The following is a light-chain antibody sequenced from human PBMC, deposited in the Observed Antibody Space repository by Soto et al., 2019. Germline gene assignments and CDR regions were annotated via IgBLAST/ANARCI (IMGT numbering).Light chain of an antibody. CDR1: QSISSN. V-gene: IGKV3-15*01. CDR3: QQYNNWLWT. Sequence: EIVMTQAPATLSVSPGERATLSWRASQSISSNLAWYQHKPGQAPRLLIYSTSTRATGIPARFSGSGSGTEFTLTISSLQSEDFAIYYCQQYNNWLWTFGQGTKVDIK. CDR2: STS. J-gene: IGKJ1*01.